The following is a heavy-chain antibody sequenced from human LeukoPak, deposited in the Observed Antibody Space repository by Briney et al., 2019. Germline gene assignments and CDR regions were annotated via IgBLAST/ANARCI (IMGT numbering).Heavy chain of an antibody. CDR3: ARDQGSGDSRAYYPGVFDY. J-gene: IGHJ4*02. CDR1: GFIVSDNY. V-gene: IGHV4-31*02. D-gene: IGHD3-22*01. Sequence: LKLSCAASGFIVSDNYMAWVRQAPGKGLEWIGYIYYSGSTYYNPSLKSRVTISVDTSKNQFSLKLSSVTAADTAVYYCARDQGSGDSRAYYPGVFDYWGQGTLVTVSS. CDR2: IYYSGST.